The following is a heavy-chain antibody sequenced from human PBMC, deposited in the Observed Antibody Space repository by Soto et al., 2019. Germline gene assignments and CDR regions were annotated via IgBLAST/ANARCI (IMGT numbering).Heavy chain of an antibody. V-gene: IGHV1-18*01. CDR1: GYTFTSYG. CDR3: ARDEWVLRIVATFADY. J-gene: IGHJ4*02. Sequence: QVQLVQSGAEVKKPGASLKVSCKASGYTFTSYGISWVRQAPGQGLEWMGWITAYNGNTNYAQKLQGRVTMTTDTSTSTAYMELRSLRSDDTAVYYCARDEWVLRIVATFADYWGQGTLVTVSS. CDR2: ITAYNGNT. D-gene: IGHD5-12*01.